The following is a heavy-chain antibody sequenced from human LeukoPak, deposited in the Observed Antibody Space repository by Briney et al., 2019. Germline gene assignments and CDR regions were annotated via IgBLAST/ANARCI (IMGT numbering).Heavy chain of an antibody. CDR2: IHPDGSVQ. CDR3: AKVLGDYGIYYYYGMDV. V-gene: IGHV3-7*01. Sequence: GESLRLSCVASGVAIRNSWMSWVRQAPGKGLEWVANIHPDGSVQNYVDSVKGRFTISRDNAKNSLYLQINNLRAEDTAVYYCAKVLGDYGIYYYYGMDVWGQGTTVTVSS. J-gene: IGHJ6*02. CDR1: GVAIRNSW. D-gene: IGHD4-17*01.